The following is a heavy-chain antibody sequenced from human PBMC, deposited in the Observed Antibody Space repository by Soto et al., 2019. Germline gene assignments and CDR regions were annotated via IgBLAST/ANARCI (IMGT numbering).Heavy chain of an antibody. V-gene: IGHV3-23*01. CDR3: AKAGDPVVMGYY. J-gene: IGHJ4*02. CDR1: GFTFSSYA. D-gene: IGHD2-15*01. CDR2: ISGSGGST. Sequence: EVQLLESGGGLVQPGGSLRLSCAASGFTFSSYAMSWVRQAPGKGLEWVSAISGSGGSTYYADSVKGRFTISRDNSKNTLYLQTNSLRAEDTAVYYCAKAGDPVVMGYYWGQGTLVTVSS.